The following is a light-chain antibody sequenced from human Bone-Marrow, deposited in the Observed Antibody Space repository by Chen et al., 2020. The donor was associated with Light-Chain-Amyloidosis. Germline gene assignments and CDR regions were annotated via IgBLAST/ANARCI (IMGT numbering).Light chain of an antibody. V-gene: IGLV2-14*01. J-gene: IGLJ1*01. CDR1: SSDVGGDNH. CDR2: EVT. CDR3: SSYTITNTLV. Sequence: QSALTQPASVSGSPGQSITISCTGTSSDVGGDNHVSWYQQHPDKAPTLMIYEVTNRPAWVPDRFSDSKSDNTASLTIAELQTEDEANYFCSSYTITNTLVFGSGTRVTIL.